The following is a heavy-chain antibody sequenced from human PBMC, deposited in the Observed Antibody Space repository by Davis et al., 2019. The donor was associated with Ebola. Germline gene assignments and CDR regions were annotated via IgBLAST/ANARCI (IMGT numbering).Heavy chain of an antibody. J-gene: IGHJ6*04. CDR2: IKQDGSEK. CDR1: GFTFSSYS. V-gene: IGHV3-7*01. CDR3: AREWVGYCSSTSCGSSDV. D-gene: IGHD2-2*03. Sequence: PGGSLRLSCAASGFTFSSYSMNWVRQAPGKGLEWVASIKQDGSEKYYVDSVKGRFTISRDNAKNSLYLQMNSLRAEDTAVYYCAREWVGYCSSTSCGSSDVWGKGTTVTVSS.